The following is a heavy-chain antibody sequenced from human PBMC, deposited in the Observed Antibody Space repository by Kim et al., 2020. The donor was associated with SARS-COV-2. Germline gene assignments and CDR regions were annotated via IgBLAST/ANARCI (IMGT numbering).Heavy chain of an antibody. CDR3: ARDVHFYDILTGYYPFYYYYYGMDV. Sequence: GGSLRLSCAASGFTFSAYAMHWVRQAPGKGLEWVAVISYDGSNKYYADSVKGRFTISRDNSKNTLYLQMNSLRAEDTAVYYCARDVHFYDILTGYYPFYYYYYGMDVWGQGTTVTVSS. V-gene: IGHV3-30*04. CDR1: GFTFSAYA. CDR2: ISYDGSNK. D-gene: IGHD3-9*01. J-gene: IGHJ6*02.